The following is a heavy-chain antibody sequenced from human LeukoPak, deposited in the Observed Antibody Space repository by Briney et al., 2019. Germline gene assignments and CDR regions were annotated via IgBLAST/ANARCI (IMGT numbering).Heavy chain of an antibody. CDR3: ARARGGSYGSAFDI. J-gene: IGHJ3*02. Sequence: GGSLRLSCAASGFAITDHHMHWVRQAPGKGLEWVAVISYDGSNKYYADSVKGRFTISRDNSKNTLYLQMNSLRAEDTAVYYCARARGGSYGSAFDIWGQGTMVTVSS. CDR2: ISYDGSNK. V-gene: IGHV3-30*03. D-gene: IGHD1-26*01. CDR1: GFAITDHH.